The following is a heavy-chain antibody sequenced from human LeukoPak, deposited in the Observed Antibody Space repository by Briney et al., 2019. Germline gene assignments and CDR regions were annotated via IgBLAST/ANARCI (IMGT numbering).Heavy chain of an antibody. CDR1: GFTFSTYS. J-gene: IGHJ4*02. D-gene: IGHD3-10*01. Sequence: GSLRLSCAASGFTFSTYSMNWVRQAPGKGLEWVSSITSSRIYIYYADSVKGRFTISRDNSKNTLYLQMNSLRAEDTAVYYCAKVSGTGGFDYWGQGTLVTVSS. CDR3: AKVSGTGGFDY. V-gene: IGHV3-21*04. CDR2: ITSSRIYI.